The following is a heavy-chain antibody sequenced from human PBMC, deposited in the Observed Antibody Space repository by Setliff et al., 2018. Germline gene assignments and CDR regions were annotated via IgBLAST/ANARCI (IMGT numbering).Heavy chain of an antibody. D-gene: IGHD3-10*01. CDR3: ARDRSTVIRGVTIFLYYYMDV. CDR1: GGSIGPHY. V-gene: IGHV4-59*11. J-gene: IGHJ6*03. CDR2: IFYSDTA. Sequence: TSETLSLTCTVSGGSIGPHYWSWIRQAPGKGLEWIGHIFYSDTAKYNPSLESRAAISVDSSKNQFSLKLRSVTAADTAVYYCARDRSTVIRGVTIFLYYYMDVWGGGTTVTVSS.